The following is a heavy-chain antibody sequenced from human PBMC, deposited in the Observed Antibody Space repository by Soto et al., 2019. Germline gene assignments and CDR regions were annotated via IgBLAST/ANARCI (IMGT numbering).Heavy chain of an antibody. Sequence: QVQLQESGPGLVKPSETLSLTCTVSGGSVSSGSYYWSWIRQPPGKGLEWIGYIYYSGSTNYNPSLKSRVTTSVDTSKNHFSLKLSSVTAADTAVYYCAREYYDSSGYYFAFDIWGQGTMVTVSS. CDR3: AREYYDSSGYYFAFDI. D-gene: IGHD3-22*01. CDR1: GGSVSSGSYY. CDR2: IYYSGST. J-gene: IGHJ3*02. V-gene: IGHV4-61*01.